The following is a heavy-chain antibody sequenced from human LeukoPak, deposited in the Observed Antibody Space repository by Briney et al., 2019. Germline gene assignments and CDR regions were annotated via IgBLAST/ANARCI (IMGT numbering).Heavy chain of an antibody. V-gene: IGHV4-38-2*02. Sequence: ASETLSLTCTVSGYSISNHYYWGWIRQPPGKGLEWIGSIYHSGSTFYNPSLKSRVTVSVDTSKNQFSLKLSSVTAADTAVYYCARVYCSGGSCYLAYFDSWGQGTLVTVSS. CDR1: GYSISNHYY. CDR2: IYHSGST. D-gene: IGHD2-15*01. CDR3: ARVYCSGGSCYLAYFDS. J-gene: IGHJ4*02.